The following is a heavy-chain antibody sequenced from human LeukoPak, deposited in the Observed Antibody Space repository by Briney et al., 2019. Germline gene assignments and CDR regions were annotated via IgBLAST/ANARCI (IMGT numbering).Heavy chain of an antibody. CDR1: GYTFTSYY. CDR2: IISIFGTA. CDR3: ARGVTGRYCSSTSCHWRAWFDP. Sequence: ASVSVFCKASGYTFTSYYMHWVRQAPGQGLEWMGGIISIFGTANYAQKLQGRDTITADESKSTAYIELSSLRSEDTAVYYCARGVTGRYCSSTSCHWRAWFDPWGQGTLVTVSS. D-gene: IGHD2-2*01. V-gene: IGHV1-69*13. J-gene: IGHJ5*02.